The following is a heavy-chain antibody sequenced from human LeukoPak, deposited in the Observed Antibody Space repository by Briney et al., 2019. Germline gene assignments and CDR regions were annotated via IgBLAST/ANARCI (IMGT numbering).Heavy chain of an antibody. CDR3: AREDYASGSYYGDDY. CDR2: ISAYNGNT. D-gene: IGHD3-10*01. V-gene: IGHV1-18*01. J-gene: IGHJ4*02. Sequence: GASVKVSCKASGYTFTSYGIIWVRQAPRQGLERMGWISAYNGNTRYGHNLQDRVTMTTDSSTSTAYMELRSLRSDDTAIYYCAREDYASGSYYGDDYWGQGTLVTVSS. CDR1: GYTFTSYG.